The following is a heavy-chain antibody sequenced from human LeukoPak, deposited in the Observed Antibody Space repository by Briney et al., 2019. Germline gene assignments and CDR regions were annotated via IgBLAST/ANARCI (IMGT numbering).Heavy chain of an antibody. V-gene: IGHV3-11*04. CDR3: ATARGYHYYMDV. CDR1: GFTFSDYY. D-gene: IGHD6-6*01. J-gene: IGHJ6*03. Sequence: GGSLRLSCAAPGFTFSDYYMSWIRQAPGKGLEWVSYISSSGSTIYYADSVKGRFTISRDNPKNTMYLQMNSLRPEDTAVYYCATARGYHYYMDVWGKGSTVTISS. CDR2: ISSSGSTI.